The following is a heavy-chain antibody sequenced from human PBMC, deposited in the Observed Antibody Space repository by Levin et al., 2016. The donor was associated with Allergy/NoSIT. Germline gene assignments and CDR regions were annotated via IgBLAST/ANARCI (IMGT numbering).Heavy chain of an antibody. J-gene: IGHJ4*02. CDR3: AGGLGGGYFTD. V-gene: IGHV4-30-4*01. CDR2: IYHSGTT. D-gene: IGHD1-26*01. Sequence: WIRQPPGKGLEWIGYIYHSGTTFYSPSLKSRATISIDTSKNQFSLMLTSVTAADTAVYYCAGGLGGGYFTDWGQGTPVTVSS.